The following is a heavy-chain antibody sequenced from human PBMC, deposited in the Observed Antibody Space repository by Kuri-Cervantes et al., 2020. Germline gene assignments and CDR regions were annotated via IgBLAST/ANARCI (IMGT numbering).Heavy chain of an antibody. D-gene: IGHD4-17*01. CDR2: IYPGDSDT. J-gene: IGHJ3*02. Sequence: GESLKISCKGSGYSFTSYWIGWVRQMPGKGLEWMGIIYPGDSDTRYSPSFQGQVTISADKSIRTAYLQWSSLKASDTAMYYCASQGKETTGRENPRAFDIWGQGTMVTVSS. V-gene: IGHV5-51*01. CDR3: ASQGKETTGRENPRAFDI. CDR1: GYSFTSYW.